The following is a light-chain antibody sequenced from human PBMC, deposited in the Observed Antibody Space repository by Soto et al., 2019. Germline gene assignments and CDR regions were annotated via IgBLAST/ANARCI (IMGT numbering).Light chain of an antibody. Sequence: IQLTQSPSFLSASVGDKVIITCRASQGISTSVVWYQQKPGKAPKLLIYGASTLQSGVPSRFGGSGTGTEFTLTISSLQPEDFATYSCQQVKSHPWTFGQGTRWIS. J-gene: IGKJ1*01. CDR2: GAS. CDR1: QGISTS. CDR3: QQVKSHPWT. V-gene: IGKV1-9*01.